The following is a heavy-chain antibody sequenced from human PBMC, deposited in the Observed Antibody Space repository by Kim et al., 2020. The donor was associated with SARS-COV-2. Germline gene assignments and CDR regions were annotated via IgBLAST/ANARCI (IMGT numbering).Heavy chain of an antibody. Sequence: KGRFTISRDNSKNTLYLQMNSLRAEDTAVYYCAKVGAKLLWFRDLDYFDYWGQETLVTVSS. V-gene: IGHV3-30*02. CDR3: AKVGAKLLWFRDLDYFDY. D-gene: IGHD3-10*01. J-gene: IGHJ4*02.